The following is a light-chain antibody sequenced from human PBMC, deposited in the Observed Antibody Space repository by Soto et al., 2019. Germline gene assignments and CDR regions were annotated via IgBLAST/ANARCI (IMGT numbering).Light chain of an antibody. Sequence: EIVLAQSPATLSLSPGERATLSCRASQSVSSQLAWYQQKPGQAPRLLSYDASNRDTGIPARFSGSGSGTDFTLSISGLEPEDFAVYYCQQRTAWPPWTFGQGTKVEIK. J-gene: IGKJ1*01. CDR2: DAS. V-gene: IGKV3-11*01. CDR3: QQRTAWPPWT. CDR1: QSVSSQ.